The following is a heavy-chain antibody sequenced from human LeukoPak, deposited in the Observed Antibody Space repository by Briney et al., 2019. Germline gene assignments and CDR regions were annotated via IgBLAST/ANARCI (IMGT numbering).Heavy chain of an antibody. D-gene: IGHD3-10*01. CDR3: AKDQLRYGSPWGPAPEDY. Sequence: GGSLRLSCAASGFTFSSYGMHWVRQAPGKGLEWVAFIRYDGSNKYYADSVKGRFTISRDNSKNTLYLQMNSLRAEDTAVYYCAKDQLRYGSPWGPAPEDYWGQGTLVTVSS. CDR2: IRYDGSNK. V-gene: IGHV3-30*02. CDR1: GFTFSSYG. J-gene: IGHJ4*02.